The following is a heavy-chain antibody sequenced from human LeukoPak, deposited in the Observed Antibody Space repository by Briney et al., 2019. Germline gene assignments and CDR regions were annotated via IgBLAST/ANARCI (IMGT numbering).Heavy chain of an antibody. CDR2: VYYSGTT. D-gene: IGHD6-19*01. Sequence: SETLSLTCTVSGGSISISSYYWGWIRQPPGKGLEWIGSVYYSGTTSKKPSLKSRVTISVDMSKNHFSLRLSSVTAADTAVYYCARGTLYSGWSYYFDYWGQGTLVTVSS. J-gene: IGHJ4*02. CDR1: GGSISISSYY. V-gene: IGHV4-39*07. CDR3: ARGTLYSGWSYYFDY.